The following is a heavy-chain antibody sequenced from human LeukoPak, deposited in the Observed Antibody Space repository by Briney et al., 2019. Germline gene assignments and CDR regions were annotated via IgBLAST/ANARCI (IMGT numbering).Heavy chain of an antibody. CDR3: TRLEGGSGYD. V-gene: IGHV3-73*01. J-gene: IGHJ4*02. CDR1: GFIFSGSA. Sequence: GGSLRLSCAASGFIFSGSAMHWVRQASGKGLEWVGRIRSKADSYATAYAASVKGRFTISRDESKNTAYLQMNSLKTEDTAVYYCTRLEGGSGYDWGQGTLVTVSS. D-gene: IGHD3-22*01. CDR2: IRSKADSYAT.